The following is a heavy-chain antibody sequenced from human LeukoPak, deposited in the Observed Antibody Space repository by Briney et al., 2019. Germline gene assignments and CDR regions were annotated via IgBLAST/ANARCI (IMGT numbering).Heavy chain of an antibody. V-gene: IGHV1-69*06. D-gene: IGHD2-2*01. CDR1: GGTFSSYA. J-gene: IGHJ3*02. CDR3: ARTYCSSTSCLADAFDI. CDR2: IIPVFGTA. Sequence: SVKVSCKASGGTFSSYAISWVRQAPGQGLEWMGGIIPVFGTANYAQKFQGRVTITADKSTSTAYMELSSLRSEDTAVYYCARTYCSSTSCLADAFDIWGQGTMVTVSS.